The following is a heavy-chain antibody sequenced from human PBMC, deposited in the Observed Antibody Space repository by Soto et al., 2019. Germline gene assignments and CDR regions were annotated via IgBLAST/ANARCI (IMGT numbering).Heavy chain of an antibody. D-gene: IGHD6-13*01. CDR1: GGSIISSNW. J-gene: IGHJ5*02. V-gene: IGHV4-4*02. Sequence: SEALSLTCAVSGGSIISSNWWSWVRHPPGKGLEWIGEIYHSGSTNYNPSLKSRVTISVDKSKNQFSLKLSSVTAADTAVYYCARGKYGISWSMGYNWFDPWGQGTLVTVS. CDR2: IYHSGST. CDR3: ARGKYGISWSMGYNWFDP.